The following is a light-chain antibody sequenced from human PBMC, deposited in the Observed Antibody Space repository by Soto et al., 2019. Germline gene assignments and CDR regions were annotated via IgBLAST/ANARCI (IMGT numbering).Light chain of an antibody. CDR3: QQYGSSPPIT. V-gene: IGKV3-20*01. CDR1: QSVSSSY. CDR2: GAS. Sequence: EIVLTQSPGTLSLSPGERATLSCRASQSVSSSYLAWYQQKPGQAPRLLIYGASSRATGIPDRFSGSGSGKAFTLTISRLAREVFAVYSCQQYGSSPPITFGKGTRREIK. J-gene: IGKJ5*01.